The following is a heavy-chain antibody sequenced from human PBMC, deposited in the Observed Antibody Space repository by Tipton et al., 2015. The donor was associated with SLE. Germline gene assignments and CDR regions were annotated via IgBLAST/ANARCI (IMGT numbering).Heavy chain of an antibody. J-gene: IGHJ5*02. Sequence: TLSLTCTVSGGSISSSSYYWGWIRQPPGKGLEWIGSIYYSGSTYYNPSLKSRVTISVDTSKNQFSLKLTYVAAADTAVYYCVRGGGGSSGRWFDPWGWGTLVTVSS. CDR2: IYYSGST. CDR3: VRGGGGSSGRWFDP. V-gene: IGHV4-39*07. CDR1: GGSISSSSYY. D-gene: IGHD3-10*01.